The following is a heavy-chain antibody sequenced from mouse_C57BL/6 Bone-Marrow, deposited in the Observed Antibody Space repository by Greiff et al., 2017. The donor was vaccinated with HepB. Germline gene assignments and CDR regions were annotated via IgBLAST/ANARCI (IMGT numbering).Heavy chain of an antibody. D-gene: IGHD2-4*01. V-gene: IGHV1-64*01. CDR2: IHPNSGST. CDR3: ARSKGSLSYYEYGGDYAMDY. CDR1: GYTFTSYW. Sequence: QVQLQQPGAELVKPGASVKLSCKASGYTFTSYWMHWVKQRPGQGLEWIGMIHPNSGSTNYNEKFKSKATLTVDKSSSTAYMQLSSLTSEDSAVYDSARSKGSLSYYEYGGDYAMDYWGQGTSVTVSS. J-gene: IGHJ4*01.